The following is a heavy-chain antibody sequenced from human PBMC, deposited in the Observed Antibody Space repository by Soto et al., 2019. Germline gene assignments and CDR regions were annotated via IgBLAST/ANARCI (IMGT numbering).Heavy chain of an antibody. D-gene: IGHD3-10*01. CDR3: ARASRDYYGSGSHDAFDI. CDR2: IIPIFGTA. Sequence: QVQQVQSGAEVKKPGSSVKVSCKASGGTFSSYAISWVRQAPGQGLEWMGGIIPIFGTANYAQEFQGRVTITADESTSTAYMELSSLRSEDTAVYYCARASRDYYGSGSHDAFDIWGQGTMVTVSS. CDR1: GGTFSSYA. J-gene: IGHJ3*02. V-gene: IGHV1-69*01.